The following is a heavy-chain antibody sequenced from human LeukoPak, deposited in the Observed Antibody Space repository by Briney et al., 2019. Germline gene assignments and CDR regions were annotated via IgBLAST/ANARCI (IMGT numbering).Heavy chain of an antibody. J-gene: IGHJ4*02. Sequence: GGSLRLSCAASGFTFSSYAMHWVRQAPGKGLDWVAVISFDGSIKAYADSVKGQFTISRDDSKNTLYLQMNSLRPEDTAVYNCCRDRVAGTRDYFDYWSQGTLVTVSS. CDR3: CRDRVAGTRDYFDY. CDR1: GFTFSSYA. V-gene: IGHV3-30-3*01. D-gene: IGHD6-13*01. CDR2: ISFDGSIK.